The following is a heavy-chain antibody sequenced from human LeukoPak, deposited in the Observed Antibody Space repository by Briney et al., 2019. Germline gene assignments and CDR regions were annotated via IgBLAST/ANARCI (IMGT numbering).Heavy chain of an antibody. CDR3: ARDRAVATIIFWDY. CDR1: RYTFTGYY. D-gene: IGHD5-12*01. Sequence: ASVKVSCKASRYTFTGYYMHWVRQAPGQGLEWMGWINPNSGGTNYAQKFQGRVTMTRDTSISTAYMELSRLRSDDTAVYYCARDRAVATIIFWDYWGQGTLVTVSS. V-gene: IGHV1-2*02. J-gene: IGHJ4*02. CDR2: INPNSGGT.